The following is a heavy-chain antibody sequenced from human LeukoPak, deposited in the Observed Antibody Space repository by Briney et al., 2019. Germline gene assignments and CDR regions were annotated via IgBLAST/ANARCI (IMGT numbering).Heavy chain of an antibody. CDR1: GFTFSSYA. Sequence: PGRSLRLSCAASGFTFSSYAMHWVRQAPGKGLEWVAVISYDGSNKYYADSVKGRFTISRDNSKNTLYLQMNSLRAEDTAVYYCATPHYYGSGSYYNGQNGMDVWGQGTTVTVSS. J-gene: IGHJ6*02. CDR2: ISYDGSNK. D-gene: IGHD3-10*01. V-gene: IGHV3-30*04. CDR3: ATPHYYGSGSYYNGQNGMDV.